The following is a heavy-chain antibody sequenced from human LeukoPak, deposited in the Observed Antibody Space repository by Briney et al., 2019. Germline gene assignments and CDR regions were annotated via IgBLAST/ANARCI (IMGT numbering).Heavy chain of an antibody. CDR2: INPNSGGT. Sequence: ASVKVSCRASGYTFTGYYMHWVRQAPGQGLEWMGRINPNSGGTNYAQKFQGRVTMTRDTSISTAYMELSRLRSDDTAVYYCARVREGGAIDYWGQGTLVTVSS. CDR1: GYTFTGYY. J-gene: IGHJ4*02. V-gene: IGHV1-2*06. D-gene: IGHD1-26*01. CDR3: ARVREGGAIDY.